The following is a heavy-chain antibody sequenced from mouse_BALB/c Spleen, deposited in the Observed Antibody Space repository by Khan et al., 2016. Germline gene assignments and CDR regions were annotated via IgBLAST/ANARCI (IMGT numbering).Heavy chain of an antibody. CDR1: GYSITSDYA. J-gene: IGHJ1*01. V-gene: IGHV3-2*02. Sequence: QLEEPGPGLVKPSQSLSLTCTVTGYSITSDYAWNWIRQFPGNKLEWMGYISYSGDTSYNPSLKSRTSITRDTSKNQFFLQLTSVTTADTATDYCASGAYWYSDVWGAGTTGTVSS. CDR2: ISYSGDT. CDR3: ASGAYWYSDV.